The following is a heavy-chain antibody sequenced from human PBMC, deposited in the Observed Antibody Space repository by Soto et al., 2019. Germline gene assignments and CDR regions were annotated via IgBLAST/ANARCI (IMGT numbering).Heavy chain of an antibody. D-gene: IGHD6-13*01. CDR2: IYYSGST. CDR1: GGSISSGGYY. V-gene: IGHV4-31*03. CDR3: ARVRIAAAGIVWFDP. J-gene: IGHJ5*02. Sequence: SETLSLTCTVSGGSISSGGYYWSWIRQHPGKGLEWIGYIYYSGSTYYNPSLKSRVTISVDTSKNQFSLKLSSVTAADTVVYYCARVRIAAAGIVWFDPWGQGTLVTVSS.